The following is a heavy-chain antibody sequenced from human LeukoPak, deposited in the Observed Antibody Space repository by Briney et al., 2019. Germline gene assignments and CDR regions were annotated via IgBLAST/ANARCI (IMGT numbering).Heavy chain of an antibody. D-gene: IGHD6-19*01. CDR3: ARQVWYSSGWYIY. CDR2: IYYSGST. V-gene: IGHV4-59*08. J-gene: IGHJ4*02. Sequence: SETLSLTCTVSGGSISTYYWSWIRQPPGKGLEWIGHIYYSGSTNYNPSLKSRVTISVDTSKNQFSLKLSSVTAADTAVYYCARQVWYSSGWYIYWRQGTLVTVSS. CDR1: GGSISTYY.